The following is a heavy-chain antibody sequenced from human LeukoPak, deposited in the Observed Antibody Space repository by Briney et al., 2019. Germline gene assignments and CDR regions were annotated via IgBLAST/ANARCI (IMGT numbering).Heavy chain of an antibody. D-gene: IGHD3-10*01. Sequence: GGSLRLSCAASGFTFSSYAMTWVRQAPGKGLEWVSAISGSGDNTYYADSLKGRFTISRDNFENTLYLQMNSLRAEDTAVYFCAKGTFYYASGSYCMDVWGKGTTVTVFS. V-gene: IGHV3-23*01. J-gene: IGHJ6*04. CDR3: AKGTFYYASGSYCMDV. CDR2: ISGSGDNT. CDR1: GFTFSSYA.